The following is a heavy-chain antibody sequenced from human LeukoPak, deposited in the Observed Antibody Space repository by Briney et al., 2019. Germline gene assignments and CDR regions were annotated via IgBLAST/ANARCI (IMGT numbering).Heavy chain of an antibody. Sequence: GGSLRLSCAASGFTVSNKYMSWVRQAPGKGLEWVAVIYSGGSTYYADSVKGRFTISRDNSKNTLYLQMNSLRAEDTAVYYCARLGCDAFDIWGQGTMVTVSS. CDR2: IYSGGST. V-gene: IGHV3-53*01. CDR3: ARLGCDAFDI. D-gene: IGHD3-16*01. CDR1: GFTVSNKY. J-gene: IGHJ3*02.